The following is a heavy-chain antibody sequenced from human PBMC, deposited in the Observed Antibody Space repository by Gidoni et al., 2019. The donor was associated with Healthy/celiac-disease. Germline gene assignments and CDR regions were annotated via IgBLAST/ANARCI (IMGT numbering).Heavy chain of an antibody. V-gene: IGHV1-18*04. CDR1: GYTFTSYG. J-gene: IGHJ6*02. CDR3: ARDELSMTTALPYGMDV. CDR2: ISAYNGNT. D-gene: IGHD4-17*01. Sequence: QVQLVQSGAEVKKPGASVKVSCKASGYTFTSYGISWVRQAPGQGLEWMGWISAYNGNTNYAQKLQGRVTMTTDTSTSTAYMELRSLRSDDTAVYYCARDELSMTTALPYGMDVWGQGTTVTVSS.